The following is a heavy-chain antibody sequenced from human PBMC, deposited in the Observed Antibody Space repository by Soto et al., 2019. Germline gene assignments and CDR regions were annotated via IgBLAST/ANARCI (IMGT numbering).Heavy chain of an antibody. D-gene: IGHD6-13*01. V-gene: IGHV3-30*18. J-gene: IGHJ4*02. Sequence: VQLVESGGGVVQPGRSLRLSCAASGFTFSSYGMHWVRQAPGKGLEWVAVISYDGDYQYYADSVKGRFTISRDNSKNTLYLQMNTLRPEDTAVYFCAKSRGGSSWYEGDSWGQGTLVTVSS. CDR3: AKSRGGSSWYEGDS. CDR1: GFTFSSYG. CDR2: ISYDGDYQ.